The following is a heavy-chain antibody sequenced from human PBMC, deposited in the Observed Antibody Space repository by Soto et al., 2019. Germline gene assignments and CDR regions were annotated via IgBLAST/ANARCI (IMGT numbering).Heavy chain of an antibody. J-gene: IGHJ3*02. Sequence: ASVKVSCKASGYTFTSYGISWVRQAPGQGLEWMGWISAYNGSTNYAQKLQGRVTMTTDTSMSTAYMELSRLRSDDTAVYYCARVRVIGYYYDSSGYYYDAFDIWGQGTMVTISS. D-gene: IGHD3-22*01. CDR2: ISAYNGST. V-gene: IGHV1-18*01. CDR3: ARVRVIGYYYDSSGYYYDAFDI. CDR1: GYTFTSYG.